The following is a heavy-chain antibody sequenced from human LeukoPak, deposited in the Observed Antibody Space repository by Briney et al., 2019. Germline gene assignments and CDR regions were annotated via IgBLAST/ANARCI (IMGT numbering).Heavy chain of an antibody. D-gene: IGHD3-10*01. Sequence: PGGSLRLSCAASGFTFSSYSMNWVRQAPGKGLEWVSSISSSSSYIYYADSVKGRFTISRDNAKNSLYLQMNSLRAEDTAVYYCARARRPGGYTNTPPIDYWGQGTLVTVSS. V-gene: IGHV3-21*01. CDR3: ARARRPGGYTNTPPIDY. CDR1: GFTFSSYS. J-gene: IGHJ4*02. CDR2: ISSSSSYI.